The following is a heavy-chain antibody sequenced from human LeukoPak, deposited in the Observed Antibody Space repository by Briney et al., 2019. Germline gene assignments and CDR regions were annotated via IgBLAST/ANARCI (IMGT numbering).Heavy chain of an antibody. CDR3: ARVLITIFGVVMNYGMDV. CDR1: GYTFTGYY. Sequence: GASVKVSCKASGYTFTGYYMHWVRQAPGQGLEWMGWINPNSGGTNYAQKFQGWVTMTRDTSISTAYMELSRLRSDDTAVYYCARVLITIFGVVMNYGMDVWGQGTTVTVSS. D-gene: IGHD3-3*01. J-gene: IGHJ6*02. CDR2: INPNSGGT. V-gene: IGHV1-2*04.